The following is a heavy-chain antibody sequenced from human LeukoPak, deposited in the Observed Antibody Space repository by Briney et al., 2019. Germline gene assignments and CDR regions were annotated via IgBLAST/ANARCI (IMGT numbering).Heavy chain of an antibody. CDR3: ARRGRRSGIAVAGPEGAFDI. V-gene: IGHV4-59*01. D-gene: IGHD6-19*01. Sequence: PSETLSLTCTVSGGSISSYYWSWIRQPPGKGLERIGYIYYSGSTNYNPSLKSRVTISVDTSKNQFSLKLSSVTAADTAVYYCARRGRRSGIAVAGPEGAFDIWGQGTMVTVSS. J-gene: IGHJ3*02. CDR2: IYYSGST. CDR1: GGSISSYY.